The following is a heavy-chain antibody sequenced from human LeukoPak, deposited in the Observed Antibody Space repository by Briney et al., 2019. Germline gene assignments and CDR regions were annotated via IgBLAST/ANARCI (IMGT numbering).Heavy chain of an antibody. J-gene: IGHJ4*02. D-gene: IGHD3-10*01. CDR3: ARADGSGSYLDY. Sequence: PSETLSLTCTVSGGSVSSGGYYWSWIRQPPGKGLEWIGYIHYSGSTNYNPSLKSRVTISVDTSKIQFSLKLTSVTAADTAVYYCARADGSGSYLDYWGQGTLVTVSS. CDR1: GGSVSSGGYY. CDR2: IHYSGST. V-gene: IGHV4-61*08.